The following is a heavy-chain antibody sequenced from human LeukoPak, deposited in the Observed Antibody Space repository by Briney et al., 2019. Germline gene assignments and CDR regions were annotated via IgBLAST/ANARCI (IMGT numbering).Heavy chain of an antibody. J-gene: IGHJ4*02. Sequence: SETLSLTCTVSGGSISSYYWSWIRQPPGKGLEWIGYSYYSGSTSYNPSLKSRVTISVDTSKNQFSLKLSSVTAADTAVYYCAREVGPLIGGFDYWGQGTLVTVSS. CDR2: SYYSGST. CDR3: AREVGPLIGGFDY. D-gene: IGHD3-3*01. V-gene: IGHV4-59*01. CDR1: GGSISSYY.